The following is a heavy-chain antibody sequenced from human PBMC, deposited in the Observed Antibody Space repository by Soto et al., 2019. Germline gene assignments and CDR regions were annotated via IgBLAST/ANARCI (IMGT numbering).Heavy chain of an antibody. CDR3: ATQTGYCSGGSCYKWFDP. Sequence: ASVKVSCKVSGYTLTELSMHWVRQAPGKGLEWMGGFDPEDGETIYAQKFRGRVTMTEDTSTDTAYMELSSLRSEDTAVYYCATQTGYCSGGSCYKWFDPWGQGTLVTVSS. D-gene: IGHD2-15*01. CDR2: FDPEDGET. V-gene: IGHV1-24*01. J-gene: IGHJ5*02. CDR1: GYTLTELS.